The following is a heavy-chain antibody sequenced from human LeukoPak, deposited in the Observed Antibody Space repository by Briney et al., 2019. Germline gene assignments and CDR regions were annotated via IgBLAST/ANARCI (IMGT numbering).Heavy chain of an antibody. J-gene: IGHJ3*02. D-gene: IGHD2-15*01. V-gene: IGHV1-2*02. CDR3: ASVRGYCSGGSCYPDAFDI. CDR1: GYTFTGYY. CDR2: INPNSGGT. Sequence: ASVKVSCKASGYTFTGYYMHWVRQAPGQGLEWMGWINPNSGGTNYARKFQGRVTMTRDTSISTAYMELSRLRSDDTAVYYCASVRGYCSGGSCYPDAFDIWGQGTMVTVSS.